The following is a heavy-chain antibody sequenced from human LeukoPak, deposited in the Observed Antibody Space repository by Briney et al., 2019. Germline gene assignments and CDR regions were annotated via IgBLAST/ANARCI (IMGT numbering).Heavy chain of an antibody. D-gene: IGHD3-3*01. CDR3: ARDFGMEWLSNDGDFDY. CDR1: GYTFTSYD. Sequence: ASVKVSCKASGYTFTSYDISWVRQAPGQGLEWMGWISAYNGNTNYAQKLQGRVTMTTDTSTSTAYMELRSLRSDDTAVYYCARDFGMEWLSNDGDFDYWGQGTLVTVSS. CDR2: ISAYNGNT. J-gene: IGHJ4*02. V-gene: IGHV1-18*01.